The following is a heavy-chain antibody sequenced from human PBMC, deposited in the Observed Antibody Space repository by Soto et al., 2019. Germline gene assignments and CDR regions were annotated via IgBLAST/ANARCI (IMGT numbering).Heavy chain of an antibody. V-gene: IGHV3-11*01. CDR1: GLAFSDDY. D-gene: IGHD3-16*01. Sequence: QVQLLQSGGGLVKPAGSLRLSCAPSGLAFSDDYMTWIRQAPGKGLEWVSYITDSNNRVYYPDAVKGRFTHSRDHAKNSPYLQMDSLRAEDTAVYYCGRGHWGLDYWGQGSLVTVSS. J-gene: IGHJ4*02. CDR3: GRGHWGLDY. CDR2: ITDSNNRV.